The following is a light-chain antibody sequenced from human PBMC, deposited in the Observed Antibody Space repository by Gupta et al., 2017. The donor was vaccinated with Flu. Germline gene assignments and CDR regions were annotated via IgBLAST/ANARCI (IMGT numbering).Light chain of an antibody. Sequence: QSVLTQPPSVSGAPGQRVTISCHGSSSNIGARYDVHWYQQLPGTAPKLLIYRSSNRPSGVPDRFSGSKSGTSASLAITGLQAEDEADYYCQSYDSSLSAWVFGGGTKLTVL. V-gene: IGLV1-40*01. J-gene: IGLJ3*02. CDR1: SSNIGARYD. CDR3: QSYDSSLSAWV. CDR2: RSS.